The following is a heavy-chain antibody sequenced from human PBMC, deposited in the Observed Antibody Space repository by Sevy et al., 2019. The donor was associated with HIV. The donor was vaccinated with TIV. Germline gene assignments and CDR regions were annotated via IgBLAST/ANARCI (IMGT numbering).Heavy chain of an antibody. V-gene: IGHV3-7*01. D-gene: IGHD4-17*01. CDR2: MKQDGSEE. J-gene: IGHJ4*02. Sequence: GESLKISCAASGFSFSIYWMSWVRQAPGKGLEWVATMKQDGSEEDYVDSVKGRFTISRDNARNSLYLQMNSLRAEDTAVYYCARDLPPSATTVAHFDCWGQGTLVTVSS. CDR3: ARDLPPSATTVAHFDC. CDR1: GFSFSIYW.